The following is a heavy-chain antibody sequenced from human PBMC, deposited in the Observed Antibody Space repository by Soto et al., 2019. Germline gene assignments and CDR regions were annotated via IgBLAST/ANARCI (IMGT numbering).Heavy chain of an antibody. CDR2: IHYSGTT. D-gene: IGHD6-13*01. CDR1: GGSMRNYF. V-gene: IGHV4-59*01. CDR3: AAGEASSRNLAPYYLDF. J-gene: IGHJ4*02. Sequence: SETLSLTCTVSGGSMRNYFWTWIWQPPGKGLEWIGYIHYSGTTSFFPSYNPSLRRRVTISEDTSKNQFSLKLLSVTTADTAVYFCAAGEASSRNLAPYYLDFWGQGTLVTVSS.